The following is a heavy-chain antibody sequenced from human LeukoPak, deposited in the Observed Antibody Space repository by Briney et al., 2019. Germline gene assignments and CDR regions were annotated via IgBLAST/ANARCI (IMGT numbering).Heavy chain of an antibody. CDR3: ARDRLTMVRGVKTDLVY. CDR2: INPNSGGT. J-gene: IGHJ4*02. V-gene: IGHV1-2*02. Sequence: GASVKVSCKGSGYTFTSDDINWVRQAPGQELEWMGWINPNSGGTNYAQKFQGRVTMTRDTSISTAYMELSRLRSDDTAVYYCARDRLTMVRGVKTDLVYWGQGTLVTVSS. D-gene: IGHD3-10*01. CDR1: GYTFTSDD.